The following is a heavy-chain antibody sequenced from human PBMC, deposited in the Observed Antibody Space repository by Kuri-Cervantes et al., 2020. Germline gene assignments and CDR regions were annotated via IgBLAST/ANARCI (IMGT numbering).Heavy chain of an antibody. Sequence: ASVKVSCKASGYTFTSYGISWVRQAPGQGLEWMGWISAYNGNTNYAQKLQGRVTMTTDTSTSTAYMELRSLRSDDTAVHYCARGRRAHYYYDSSGYYPGEDYWGQGTLVTVSS. CDR1: GYTFTSYG. J-gene: IGHJ4*02. CDR3: ARGRRAHYYYDSSGYYPGEDY. CDR2: ISAYNGNT. D-gene: IGHD3-22*01. V-gene: IGHV1-18*01.